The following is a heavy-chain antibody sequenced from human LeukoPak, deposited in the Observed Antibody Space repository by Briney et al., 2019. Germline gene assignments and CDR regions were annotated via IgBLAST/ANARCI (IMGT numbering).Heavy chain of an antibody. V-gene: IGHV4-30-2*01. CDR3: ASGITIFGVVSYFDY. D-gene: IGHD3-3*01. J-gene: IGHJ4*02. CDR2: IYHSGST. CDR1: GGSIGSGGYY. Sequence: SQTLSLTCTVSGGSIGSGGYYWSWIRQPPGKGLEWIGYIYHSGSTYYNPSLKSRVTISVDRSKNQFSLKLSSVTAADTAVYYCASGITIFGVVSYFDYWGQGTLVTVSS.